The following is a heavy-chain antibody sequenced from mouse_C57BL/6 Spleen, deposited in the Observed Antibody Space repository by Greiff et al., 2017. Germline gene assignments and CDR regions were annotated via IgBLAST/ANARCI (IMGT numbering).Heavy chain of an antibody. CDR3: ARVNGSSYGWFAY. Sequence: EVKVVESGGGLVKPGGSLKLSCAASGFTFSSYAMSWVRQTPEKRLEWVATISDGGSYTYYPDNVKGRFTISRDNAKNNLYLQMSHLKSEDTAMYYCARVNGSSYGWFAYWGQGTLVTVSA. CDR1: GFTFSSYA. V-gene: IGHV5-4*03. CDR2: ISDGGSYT. J-gene: IGHJ3*01. D-gene: IGHD1-1*01.